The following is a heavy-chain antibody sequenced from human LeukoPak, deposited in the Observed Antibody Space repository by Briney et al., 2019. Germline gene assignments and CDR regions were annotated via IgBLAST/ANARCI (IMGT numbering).Heavy chain of an antibody. J-gene: IGHJ4*02. V-gene: IGHV1-8*01. Sequence: ASVKVSCKASGYTFTSYDINWVRQATGQGLEWMGWMNPNSGNTGYAQKFQGRVTMTRNTSISTAYMELSSLRSEDTAVYYCARGGFDYGDYDYWGQGTLVTVSS. CDR2: MNPNSGNT. CDR1: GYTFTSYD. CDR3: ARGGFDYGDYDY. D-gene: IGHD4-17*01.